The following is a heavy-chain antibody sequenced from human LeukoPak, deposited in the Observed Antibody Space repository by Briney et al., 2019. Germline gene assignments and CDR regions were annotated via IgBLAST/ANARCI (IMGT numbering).Heavy chain of an antibody. V-gene: IGHV3-30-3*01. Sequence: GGSLRLSCAASGFTFSSYAMHWVRQAPGKGLEWVAVISYDGSNKYYADSVKGRFTISRDNSKNTLYLQMNSLRAEDTAVYYCARDSGGGSWAYYYYYMDVWGKGTTVTVSS. J-gene: IGHJ6*03. D-gene: IGHD2-15*01. CDR2: ISYDGSNK. CDR3: ARDSGGGSWAYYYYYMDV. CDR1: GFTFSSYA.